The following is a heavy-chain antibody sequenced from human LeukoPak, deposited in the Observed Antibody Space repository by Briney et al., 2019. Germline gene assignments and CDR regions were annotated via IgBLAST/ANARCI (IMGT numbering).Heavy chain of an antibody. D-gene: IGHD3-10*01. CDR3: AKGGGLRDAFDI. CDR1: GFTFSSYS. J-gene: IGHJ3*02. Sequence: PGGSLRLSCAASGFTFSSYSMNWVRQAPGKGLEWVSYISSSSTTIYYADSVKGRFTISRDNAKNSLYLQMNSLRAEDMALYYCAKGGGLRDAFDIWGQGTMVTVSS. CDR2: ISSSSTTI. V-gene: IGHV3-48*04.